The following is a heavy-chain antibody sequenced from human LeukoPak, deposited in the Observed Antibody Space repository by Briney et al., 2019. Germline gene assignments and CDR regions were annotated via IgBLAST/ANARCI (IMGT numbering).Heavy chain of an antibody. V-gene: IGHV3-66*01. J-gene: IGHJ1*01. CDR3: ARGSEYFQH. Sequence: PGKSLRLSCEASGYTLSTHGMHWVRQAPGKGLEWVSIIYSGGNTFHADSVKARFSISRDESRDTVYLQMNSLRAEDTAVYYCARGSEYFQHWGQGTLVTVSS. CDR1: GYTLSTHG. CDR2: IYSGGNT.